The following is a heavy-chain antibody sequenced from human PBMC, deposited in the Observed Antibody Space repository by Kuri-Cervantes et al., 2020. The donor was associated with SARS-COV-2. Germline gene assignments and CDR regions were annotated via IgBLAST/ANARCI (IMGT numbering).Heavy chain of an antibody. CDR2: ITWDGGST. D-gene: IGHD3-3*01. J-gene: IGHJ6*03. CDR1: GFSLDDYG. Sequence: LSLTCAVSGFSLDDYGMYWVRQAPGKGLEWVSCITWDGGSTFYADSVKGRFTISRDSSKNSLYLQMTSLRLEDTALYYCARGPYYDFWSGYLSVYYYYMDVWGKGTTVTVSS. V-gene: IGHV3-43D*03. CDR3: ARGPYYDFWSGYLSVYYYYMDV.